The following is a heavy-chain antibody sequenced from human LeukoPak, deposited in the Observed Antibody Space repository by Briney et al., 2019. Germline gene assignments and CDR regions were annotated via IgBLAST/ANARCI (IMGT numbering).Heavy chain of an antibody. D-gene: IGHD3-3*02. Sequence: PGGSPRLSCAASGFTFSSYAMSWVRQAPGKGLEWVSAISGSGGSTYYADSVKGRFTISRDNSERTVSLQMSSLTPDDTGVYYCAKDRGTIFDVLNFDFDLWGQGALVTVSS. CDR1: GFTFSSYA. CDR2: ISGSGGST. V-gene: IGHV3-23*01. CDR3: AKDRGTIFDVLNFDFDL. J-gene: IGHJ4*02.